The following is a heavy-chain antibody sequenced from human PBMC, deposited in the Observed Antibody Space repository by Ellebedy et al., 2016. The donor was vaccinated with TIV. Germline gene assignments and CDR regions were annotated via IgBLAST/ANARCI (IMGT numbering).Heavy chain of an antibody. V-gene: IGHV3-30*18. Sequence: GGSLRLSXVASGFTFSSYGMHWVRQAPGKGLEWVAVISYDGSNKYYADSVKGRFTISRDNSKKTLYLQMNSLRAEDTAVYYCAKDPRYMTPYDYYYYYGMDVWGQGTTVTVSS. D-gene: IGHD5-18*01. CDR3: AKDPRYMTPYDYYYYYGMDV. CDR1: GFTFSSYG. CDR2: ISYDGSNK. J-gene: IGHJ6*02.